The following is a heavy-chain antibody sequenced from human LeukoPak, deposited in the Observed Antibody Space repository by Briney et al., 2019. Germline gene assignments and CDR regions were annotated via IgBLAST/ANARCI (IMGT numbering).Heavy chain of an antibody. D-gene: IGHD1-26*01. CDR1: DVSISSYY. CDR3: ARQPWNMGAYYFDL. V-gene: IGHV4-59*08. Sequence: SETLSLTCTVSDVSISSYYWSWIRQPPGKGLEWTGYIYYSGSTKYNPSLTSRVTISIDTSKNQFSLKLNSVTATDTAVYYCARQPWNMGAYYFDLWGQGTLVTVSS. CDR2: IYYSGST. J-gene: IGHJ4*02.